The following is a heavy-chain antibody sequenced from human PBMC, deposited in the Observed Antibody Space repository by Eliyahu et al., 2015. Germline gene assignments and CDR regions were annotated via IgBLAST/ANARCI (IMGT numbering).Heavy chain of an antibody. D-gene: IGHD6-13*01. CDR3: TTDSLVAYSSSWEYNWFDP. V-gene: IGHV3-15*01. CDR2: IKSKTDGGTT. Sequence: SGFTFSNAWMSWVRQAPGKGLEWVGRIKSKTDGGTTDYAAPVKGRFTISRDDSKNTLYLQMNSLKTEDTAVYYCTTDSLVAYSSSWEYNWFDPWGQGTLVTVSS. J-gene: IGHJ5*02. CDR1: GFTFSNAW.